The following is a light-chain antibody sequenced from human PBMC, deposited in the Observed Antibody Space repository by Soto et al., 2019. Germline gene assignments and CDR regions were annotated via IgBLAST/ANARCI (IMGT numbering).Light chain of an antibody. CDR3: QHYNSYPT. V-gene: IGKV1-5*03. J-gene: IGKJ2*01. Sequence: DIQMTQSPSTLSASVGDRVTITCRASQSISSWLAWYQQKPGKAPKLLIYKASSLESGVPSRFSGSGSGTEFTLTISSLQPDDVATYYCQHYNSYPTFGQGTKLEIK. CDR1: QSISSW. CDR2: KAS.